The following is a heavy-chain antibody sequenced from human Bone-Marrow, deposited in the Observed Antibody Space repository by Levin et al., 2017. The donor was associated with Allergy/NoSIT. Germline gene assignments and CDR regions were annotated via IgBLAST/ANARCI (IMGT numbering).Heavy chain of an antibody. CDR1: GFTFSSYA. CDR3: AKGDMTTVTTGENYFDY. V-gene: IGHV3-23*01. J-gene: IGHJ4*02. D-gene: IGHD4-17*01. Sequence: GESLKISCAASGFTFSSYAMSWVRQAPGKGLEWVSAISGSGGSTYYADSVKGRFTISRDNSKNTLYLQMNSLRAEDTAVYYCAKGDMTTVTTGENYFDYWGQGTLVTVSS. CDR2: ISGSGGST.